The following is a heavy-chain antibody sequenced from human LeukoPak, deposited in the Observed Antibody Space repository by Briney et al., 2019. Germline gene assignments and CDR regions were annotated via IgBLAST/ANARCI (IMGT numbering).Heavy chain of an antibody. J-gene: IGHJ4*02. Sequence: GGSLRLSCAASGFTFSSYGMHWVRQAPGKGLEWVAFIRYDGSNKYYADSVKGRFTISRDNSKNTLYLQMNSLRAEDTAVYYCAKGTSVRGPDVVFDYWGQGTLVTVSS. V-gene: IGHV3-30*02. CDR3: AKGTSVRGPDVVFDY. CDR2: IRYDGSNK. CDR1: GFTFSSYG. D-gene: IGHD1-14*01.